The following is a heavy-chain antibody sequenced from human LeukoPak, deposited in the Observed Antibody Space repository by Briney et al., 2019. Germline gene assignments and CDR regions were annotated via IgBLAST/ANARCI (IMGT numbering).Heavy chain of an antibody. V-gene: IGHV3-30*18. CDR3: AKGETYYDFWSGYSSYYYYGMDV. D-gene: IGHD3-3*01. Sequence: PGGSLRLSCAASGFTFSSYGMHWVRQAPGKGLEWVAVISYDGSNKYYADSVKGRFTISRDNSKNTLYLQMNSLRAEDTAVYYCAKGETYYDFWSGYSSYYYYGMDVWGQGTTVTVSS. CDR1: GFTFSSYG. J-gene: IGHJ6*02. CDR2: ISYDGSNK.